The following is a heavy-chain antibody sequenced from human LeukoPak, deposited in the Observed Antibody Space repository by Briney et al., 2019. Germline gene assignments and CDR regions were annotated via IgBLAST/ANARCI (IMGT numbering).Heavy chain of an antibody. Sequence: GGSLRLSCAASGFIFSNYWMSWVRQAPGKGLEWVANIKQDGSEKYYVDSVKGRFTISRDNSKNTLFLQMNSLRGEDTAIYYCARAQLAAAATGGFDYWGQGTLVTVSS. V-gene: IGHV3-7*01. CDR1: GFIFSNYW. D-gene: IGHD6-13*01. J-gene: IGHJ4*02. CDR2: IKQDGSEK. CDR3: ARAQLAAAATGGFDY.